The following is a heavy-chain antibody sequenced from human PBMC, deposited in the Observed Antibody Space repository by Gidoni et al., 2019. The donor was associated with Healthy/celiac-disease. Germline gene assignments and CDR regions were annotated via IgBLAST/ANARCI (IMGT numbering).Heavy chain of an antibody. Sequence: QVQLVQSEAEVKKPGSSVKVSCKASGGTFSSYTIRWVQQAPGQGLEWMGRIIPILGIANYAQKFQGRVTITADKSTSTAYMELSSLRSEDTAVYYCTYDSSGYNYGMDVWGQGTTVTVSS. CDR2: IIPILGIA. CDR3: TYDSSGYNYGMDV. D-gene: IGHD3-22*01. J-gene: IGHJ6*02. V-gene: IGHV1-69*02. CDR1: GGTFSSYT.